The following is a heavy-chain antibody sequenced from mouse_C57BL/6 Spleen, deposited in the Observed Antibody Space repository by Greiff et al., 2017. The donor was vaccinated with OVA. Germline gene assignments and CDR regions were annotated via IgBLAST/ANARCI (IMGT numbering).Heavy chain of an antibody. V-gene: IGHV8-8*01. CDR3: ARIEDYYGSSYGSYAMDY. D-gene: IGHD1-1*01. CDR2: IWWDDDK. CDR1: GFSLSTFGMG. J-gene: IGHJ4*01. Sequence: QVTLKESGPGILQPSQTLSLTCSFSGFSLSTFGMGVGWIRQPSGKGLEWLAHIWWDDDKYYNPALKSRLTISKDTSKNQVFLKIANVDTADTATYYCARIEDYYGSSYGSYAMDYWGQGTSVTVSS.